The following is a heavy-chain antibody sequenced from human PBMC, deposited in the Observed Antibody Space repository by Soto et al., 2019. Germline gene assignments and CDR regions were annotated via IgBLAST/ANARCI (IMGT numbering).Heavy chain of an antibody. Sequence: GGSLRLSSTASGFTFRNYDMSWVRQAPGKGLEWVSSISSSGSSTYYADSVEGRFTISRDNPKNTLYLQVSSLSAADTAVYYCARRDCGSGANCEFGAPAFAYWGQGNLVTVSS. V-gene: IGHV3-23*01. CDR1: GFTFRNYD. CDR3: ARRDCGSGANCEFGAPAFAY. D-gene: IGHD2-21*01. J-gene: IGHJ4*02. CDR2: ISSSGSST.